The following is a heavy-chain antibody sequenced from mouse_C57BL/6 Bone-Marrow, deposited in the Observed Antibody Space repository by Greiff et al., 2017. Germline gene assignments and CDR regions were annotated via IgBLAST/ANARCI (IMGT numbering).Heavy chain of an antibody. CDR2: IYPGSGNT. D-gene: IGHD3-2*02. CDR1: GYTFTDYY. Sequence: VQVVESGAELVRPGASVKLSCKASGYTFTDYYINWVKQRPGQGLEWIARIYPGSGNTYYNEKFKGKATLTAEKSSSTAYMQLSSLTSEDAAVYFCARHGSGYVGDYWGQGTTLTVSS. J-gene: IGHJ2*01. CDR3: ARHGSGYVGDY. V-gene: IGHV1-76*01.